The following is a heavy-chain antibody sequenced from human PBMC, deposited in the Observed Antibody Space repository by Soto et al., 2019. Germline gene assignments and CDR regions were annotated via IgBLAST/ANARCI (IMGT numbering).Heavy chain of an antibody. Sequence: GGSLRLSCAASGFTFSSYAMSWVRQAPGKGLEWVSAISGSGGSTYYGDSVKGRFTISRDNSKNTLYLQMNSLRAEDTAVYYCAKGLRYFDWLFDYLGQGTLVTVSS. CDR2: ISGSGGST. CDR3: AKGLRYFDWLFDY. D-gene: IGHD3-9*01. CDR1: GFTFSSYA. J-gene: IGHJ4*02. V-gene: IGHV3-23*01.